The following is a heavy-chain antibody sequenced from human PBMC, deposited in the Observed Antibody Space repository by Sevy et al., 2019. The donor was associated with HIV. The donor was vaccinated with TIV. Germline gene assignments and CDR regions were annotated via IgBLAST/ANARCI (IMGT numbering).Heavy chain of an antibody. CDR1: GFTFSTYW. CDR3: TRDNATVSRRGLRYYYYGTDV. Sequence: GGSLRLSCAASGFTFSTYWMSWFRQAPGKGLEWVANINEDGTEKFYVDSVKGRFTMSRDNAKNSLYLQMNSLRAEDTAVYYCTRDNATVSRRGLRYYYYGTDVWGQGTTVTVSS. D-gene: IGHD2-2*01. V-gene: IGHV3-7*01. CDR2: INEDGTEK. J-gene: IGHJ6*02.